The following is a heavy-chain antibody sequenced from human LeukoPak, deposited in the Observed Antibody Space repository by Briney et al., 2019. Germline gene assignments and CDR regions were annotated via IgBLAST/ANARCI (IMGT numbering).Heavy chain of an antibody. J-gene: IGHJ3*02. Sequence: GGSLRLSCAASGFTFSDYYMSWIRQAPGKGLEWVSYISCSCSTIYYADSVKGRFTISRDNAKNSLYLQMNSLRAEDTAVYHCATDLSSRGYTYGTPRFAFDIWGQGTMVTVSS. V-gene: IGHV3-11*04. CDR3: ATDLSSRGYTYGTPRFAFDI. CDR2: ISCSCSTI. CDR1: GFTFSDYY. D-gene: IGHD5-18*01.